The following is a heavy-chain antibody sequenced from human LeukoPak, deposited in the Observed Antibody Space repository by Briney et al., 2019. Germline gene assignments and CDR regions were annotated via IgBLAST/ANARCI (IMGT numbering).Heavy chain of an antibody. CDR1: GFSFTNAW. D-gene: IGHD5/OR15-5a*01. CDR3: LTRLRSTIGVDY. Sequence: GGSLRLSCAASGFSFTNAWMNWVRQAPGKGLEWVGRIKSKTDGGAIHYAAPVRGRFSISRDDSINTVYLQMDSLKADDTAVYYCLTRLRSTIGVDYWGQGTLVAVSS. J-gene: IGHJ4*01. V-gene: IGHV3-15*01. CDR2: IKSKTDGGAI.